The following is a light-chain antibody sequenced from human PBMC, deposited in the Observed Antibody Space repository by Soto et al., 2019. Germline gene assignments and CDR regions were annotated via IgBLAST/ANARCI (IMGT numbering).Light chain of an antibody. CDR1: QSISMY. Sequence: DIQMTQSPSSRSASVGDRVTITCRASQSISMYLNWYQQKPGKAPKLLIYAASSLQSGVPSRFSGSGSGTDFTLTISSLQPEDFATYYCQQSYSTITFGQGTRLEIK. CDR3: QQSYSTIT. V-gene: IGKV1-39*01. J-gene: IGKJ5*01. CDR2: AAS.